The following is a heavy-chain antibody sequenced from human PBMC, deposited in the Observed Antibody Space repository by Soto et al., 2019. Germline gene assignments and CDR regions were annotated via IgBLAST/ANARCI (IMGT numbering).Heavy chain of an antibody. CDR2: ISYDGSNK. J-gene: IGHJ6*02. V-gene: IGHV3-30-3*01. CDR3: ARDSCTNGVCYTYYYGMDV. CDR1: GFTFSSYA. D-gene: IGHD2-8*01. Sequence: GSLRLSCAASGFTFSSYAMHWVRQAPGKGLEWVAVISYDGSNKYYADSVKGRFTISRDNSKNTLYLQMNSLRAEDTAVYYCARDSCTNGVCYTYYYGMDVWGQGTTVTVSS.